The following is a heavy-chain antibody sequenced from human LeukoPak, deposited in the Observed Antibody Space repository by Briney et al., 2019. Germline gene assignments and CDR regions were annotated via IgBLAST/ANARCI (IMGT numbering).Heavy chain of an antibody. CDR2: ISTSGST. CDR3: AKGSGPPWFDP. D-gene: IGHD2-8*02. Sequence: TPSETLSLTCSVSGDSVTYADYYWSWIRQPAGKGLEWIGRISTSGSTNYNPSLKSRVTISLDKSRNQFSLRLTSVTAADTAVYYCAKGSGPPWFDPWGQGTLVIVSS. CDR1: GDSVTYADYY. V-gene: IGHV4-61*02. J-gene: IGHJ5*02.